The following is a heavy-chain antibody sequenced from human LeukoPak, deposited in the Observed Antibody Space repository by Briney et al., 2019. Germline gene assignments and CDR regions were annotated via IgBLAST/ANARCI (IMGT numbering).Heavy chain of an antibody. CDR2: MNPNSGNT. Sequence: ASVKVSCKASGYTFTSYYMHWVRQAPGQGLEWMGWMNPNSGNTGYAQKFQGRVTMTRNTSISTAYMELSSLRSEDTAVYYCARGPTYYDFWSGPYYYGMDVWGQGTTVTVS. CDR3: ARGPTYYDFWSGPYYYGMDV. D-gene: IGHD3-3*01. J-gene: IGHJ6*02. V-gene: IGHV1-8*02. CDR1: GYTFTSYY.